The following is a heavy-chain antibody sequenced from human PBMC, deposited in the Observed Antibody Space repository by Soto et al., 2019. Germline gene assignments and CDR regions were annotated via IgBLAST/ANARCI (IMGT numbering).Heavy chain of an antibody. D-gene: IGHD1-26*01. J-gene: IGHJ6*02. Sequence: QEQLVQSGAEVKQPGASVKVSCKASGYTFTGYYIHWVRQAPGQGLEWMGWINPKSGDTKYAQKLQGRVTVTRDTSISTAYMELSRLRADDTVVYYCARSSGGYSYNGMDVWGQGTTVIVSS. CDR3: ARSSGGYSYNGMDV. CDR1: GYTFTGYY. CDR2: INPKSGDT. V-gene: IGHV1-2*02.